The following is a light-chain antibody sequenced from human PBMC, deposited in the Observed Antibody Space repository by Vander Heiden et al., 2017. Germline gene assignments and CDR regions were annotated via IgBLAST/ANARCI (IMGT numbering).Light chain of an antibody. CDR2: AAS. V-gene: IGKV1-6*01. Sequence: AIQMTQSPSSLSASVGDRVTITCRASQGIRTDLGWYQQKPGKAPKLLIYAASSLQSGVPSRFSGSGSGTDFTLTISSLQPEDFATYYCQQDYNYPRTFGQGTKVEIK. J-gene: IGKJ1*01. CDR3: QQDYNYPRT. CDR1: QGIRTD.